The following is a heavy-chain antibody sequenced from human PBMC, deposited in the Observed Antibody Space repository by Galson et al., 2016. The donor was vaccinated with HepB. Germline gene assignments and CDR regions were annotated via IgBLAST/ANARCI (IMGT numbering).Heavy chain of an antibody. D-gene: IGHD3-22*01. CDR1: GASIRSRSFY. CDR2: VYYDGRT. Sequence: ETLSLTCTVSGASIRSRSFYWGWIRQPPGQGLEWIGSVYYDGRTSYNPSLQNRVTLSIDTSKNQFSLRLSSVTAADTSVYYCARLLGYDSSDIWGQGTLVIVSS. CDR3: ARLLGYDSSDI. J-gene: IGHJ4*02. V-gene: IGHV4-39*01.